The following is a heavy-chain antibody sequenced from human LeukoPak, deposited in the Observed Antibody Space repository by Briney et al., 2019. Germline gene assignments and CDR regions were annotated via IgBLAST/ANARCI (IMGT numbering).Heavy chain of an antibody. J-gene: IGHJ4*02. CDR3: TTAFRSRTLDY. CDR2: YDPEDGET. Sequence: ASVKVSCKVSGYTLTELSMHWVRQAPGKGLEWMGGYDPEDGETIYAQNFQGRVTMTEDTSTDTAYMELGSLRSEDTAVYYCTTAFRSRTLDYWGQGTLVTVSS. D-gene: IGHD1-26*01. CDR1: GYTLTELS. V-gene: IGHV1-24*01.